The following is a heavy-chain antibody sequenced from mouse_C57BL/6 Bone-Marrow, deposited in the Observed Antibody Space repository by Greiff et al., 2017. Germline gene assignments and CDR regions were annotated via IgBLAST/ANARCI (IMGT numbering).Heavy chain of an antibody. V-gene: IGHV1-52*01. CDR2: IDPSDSET. CDR1: GYTFTSYW. J-gene: IGHJ1*03. CDR3: AREGYRSSHWYFDV. D-gene: IGHD1-1*01. Sequence: VQLQQPGAELVRPGSSVKLSCKASGYTFTSYWMHWVKQRPIQGLEWIGNIDPSDSETHYNQKFKDKATLTVDKSSSTAYMQLSSLTSEDSAVYYCAREGYRSSHWYFDVWGTGTTVTVSS.